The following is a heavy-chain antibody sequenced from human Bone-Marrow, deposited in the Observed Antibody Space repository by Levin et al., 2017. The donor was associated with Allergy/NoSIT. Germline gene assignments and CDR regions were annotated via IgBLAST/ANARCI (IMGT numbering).Heavy chain of an antibody. CDR2: SNEDGSIK. CDR3: SRDLLGADDY. J-gene: IGHJ4*02. Sequence: PGGSLRLSCAASGFTFSRYWMHWVRQVPGKGLEWVSRSNEDGSIKNYADSVKDRFTISRDNVKNTLYLHMNSLRVEDSAVYYCSRDLLGADDYWGQGTLVTVSS. CDR1: GFTFSRYW. D-gene: IGHD4/OR15-4a*01. V-gene: IGHV3-74*01.